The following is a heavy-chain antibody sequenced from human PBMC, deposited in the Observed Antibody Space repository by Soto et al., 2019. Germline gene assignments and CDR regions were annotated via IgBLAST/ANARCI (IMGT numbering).Heavy chain of an antibody. CDR3: ARDTWHHRSAWSGSGYYYYGMDV. D-gene: IGHD6-19*01. CDR1: GFTFSSYG. J-gene: IGHJ6*02. Sequence: PGGSLRLSCAASGFTFSSYGIHWVRQAPGKGPEWVAVISYDGSIGYYADSVKGRLTISRDNSQNTLYLQMNSLRPDDTAVYYCARDTWHHRSAWSGSGYYYYGMDVWGQGTTVTVSS. CDR2: ISYDGSIG. V-gene: IGHV3-30*03.